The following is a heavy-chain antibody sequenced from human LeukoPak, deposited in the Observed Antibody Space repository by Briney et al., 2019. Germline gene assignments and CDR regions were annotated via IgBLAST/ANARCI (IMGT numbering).Heavy chain of an antibody. Sequence: GGSLRLSCAASGFGFDIYGMHWVRQAPGKGLEWVAVIWNDGSNKYYADSVKGRFTISRDNSKNTLYLQMNSLSGEDTALYYGARASGPFDYRGQGTLVTVSS. D-gene: IGHD3-10*01. J-gene: IGHJ4*02. CDR2: IWNDGSNK. CDR3: ARASGPFDY. V-gene: IGHV3-33*01. CDR1: GFGFDIYG.